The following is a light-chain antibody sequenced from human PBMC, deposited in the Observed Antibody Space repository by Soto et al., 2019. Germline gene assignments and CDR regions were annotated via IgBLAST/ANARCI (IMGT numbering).Light chain of an antibody. CDR1: QSVSSSY. CDR2: GAS. Sequence: EIVLTQSPGTLSLSPGERATLSCRASQSVSSSYLAWYQQRPGQAPRLLIYGASSRATGITDRFSGSGSGPDFTLTISRLEPEDFAVDFCQHYGSSPRKFGQGTKVEVK. J-gene: IGKJ1*01. V-gene: IGKV3-20*01. CDR3: QHYGSSPRK.